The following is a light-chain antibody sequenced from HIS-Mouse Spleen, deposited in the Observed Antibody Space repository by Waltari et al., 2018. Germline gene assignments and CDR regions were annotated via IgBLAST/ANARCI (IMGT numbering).Light chain of an antibody. Sequence: DIQLTQSPSFLSASVANGVTITCRASQVISSYLAWYQQPPGKAPKLLIYAASTLQSGVPSRFSGSGSGTEFTLTISSLQPEDFATYYCQQLNSYPPTFGQGTKVEIK. V-gene: IGKV1-9*01. CDR3: QQLNSYPPT. CDR2: AAS. CDR1: QVISSY. J-gene: IGKJ1*01.